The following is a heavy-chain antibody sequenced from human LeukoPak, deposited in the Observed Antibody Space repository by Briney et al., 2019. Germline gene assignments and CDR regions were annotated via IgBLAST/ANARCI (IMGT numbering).Heavy chain of an antibody. CDR3: ARVNINNWHSCDY. J-gene: IGHJ4*02. CDR1: GGSISSNNW. V-gene: IGHV4-4*02. D-gene: IGHD1-1*01. Sequence: PSESLSLTCAVSGGSISSNNWWGWVRQPPGKGLEWIGEIYHSGSPNYNPSLKSRVTISVDKSRNHFSLNLSSVTAADTAVYYCARVNINNWHSCDYWGQGTLVTVSS. CDR2: IYHSGSP.